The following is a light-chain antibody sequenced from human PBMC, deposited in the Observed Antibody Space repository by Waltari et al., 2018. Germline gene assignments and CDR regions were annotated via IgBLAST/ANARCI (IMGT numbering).Light chain of an antibody. V-gene: IGLV1-44*01. CDR1: NSNIGSNS. J-gene: IGLJ3*02. Sequence: QSVVTQPPSASGTPGQRVTISCSGSNSNIGSNSVNRNQHLPGAAPKLPIYGDSHRPSGGPDRFSGSKSDASASLSISGLESEDEADYYCATSEDGLPGWVFGGGTKLTVV. CDR2: GDS. CDR3: ATSEDGLPGWV.